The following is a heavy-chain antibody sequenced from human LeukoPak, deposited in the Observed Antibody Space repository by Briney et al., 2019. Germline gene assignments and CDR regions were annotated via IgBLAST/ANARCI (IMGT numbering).Heavy chain of an antibody. J-gene: IGHJ4*02. CDR3: ARRQVTVVRGVIISSRTPYDY. CDR1: GGSFSGYY. D-gene: IGHD3-10*01. V-gene: IGHV4-34*01. Sequence: PSETLSLTCAVYGGSFSGYYWSWIRQPPGKGLEWIGEINHSGSTNYNPSLKSRVTISVDTSKNQFSLKLSSVTAADTAVYYCARRQVTVVRGVIISSRTPYDYWGQGTLVTVSS. CDR2: INHSGST.